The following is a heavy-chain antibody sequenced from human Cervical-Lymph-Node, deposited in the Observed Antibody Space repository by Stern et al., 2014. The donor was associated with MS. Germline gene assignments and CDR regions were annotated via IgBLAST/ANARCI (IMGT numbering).Heavy chain of an antibody. Sequence: EVQLVESGGDLVQPGGSLRLSCVASGFTFRHYWMQWVRQAPGKGLVWVSHITSEGSSTAYADSVKGRFTGSRDNAKNTLYLQMDSLRAEDTAVYFCARDNYGTDYWGQGTLVTVSS. D-gene: IGHD3-16*01. J-gene: IGHJ4*02. CDR3: ARDNYGTDY. V-gene: IGHV3-74*03. CDR1: GFTFRHYW. CDR2: ITSEGSST.